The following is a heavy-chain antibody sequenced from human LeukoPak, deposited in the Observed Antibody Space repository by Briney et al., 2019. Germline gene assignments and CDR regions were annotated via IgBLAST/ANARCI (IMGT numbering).Heavy chain of an antibody. J-gene: IGHJ4*02. CDR1: GYTFTGYY. CDR2: INPNSGNT. V-gene: IGHV1-8*02. CDR3: ARAPKRGSGWYRRYYFDY. Sequence: ASVKVSCKASGYTFTGYYMHWVRQAPGQGLEWMGWINPNSGNTGYAQKFQGRVTMTRNTSISTAYMELSSLRSEDTAVYYCARAPKRGSGWYRRYYFDYWGQGTLVTVPS. D-gene: IGHD6-19*01.